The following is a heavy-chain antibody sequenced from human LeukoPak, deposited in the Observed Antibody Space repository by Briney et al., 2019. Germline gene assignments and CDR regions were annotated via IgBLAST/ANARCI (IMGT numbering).Heavy chain of an antibody. CDR2: ISSSSSYI. Sequence: GGSLRLSCAASGFTFSSYSMNWARQAPGKGLEWVSSISSSSSYIYYADSVKGRFTISRDNAKNSLYLQMNSLRAEDTAVYYCARDYLLEAGNWFDPWGQGTLVTVSS. V-gene: IGHV3-21*01. CDR1: GFTFSSYS. D-gene: IGHD6-13*01. CDR3: ARDYLLEAGNWFDP. J-gene: IGHJ5*02.